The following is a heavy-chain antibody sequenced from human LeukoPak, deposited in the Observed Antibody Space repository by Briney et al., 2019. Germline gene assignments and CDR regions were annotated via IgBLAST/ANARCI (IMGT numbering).Heavy chain of an antibody. D-gene: IGHD2-2*01. CDR1: GGSISSGSYY. J-gene: IGHJ3*02. CDR3: ARSPSYCSSTSCPSGAFDS. Sequence: SETLSLTCTVSGGSISSGSYYWSWIRQPAGKGLEWIGRIYTSGSTNYNPSLKSRVTISVDTSKNQFSLKLSSVTAADTAVYYCARSPSYCSSTSCPSGAFDSWGQGTMVTVSS. V-gene: IGHV4-61*02. CDR2: IYTSGST.